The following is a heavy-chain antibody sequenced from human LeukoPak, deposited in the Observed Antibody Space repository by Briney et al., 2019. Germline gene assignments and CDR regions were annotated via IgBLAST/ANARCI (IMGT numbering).Heavy chain of an antibody. Sequence: SETLSLTCTVSGGSISSYYWSWIRQPPGKGLEWIGYIQYSESTNYNPSLKSRVTISVDTSKNQFSLKLSSVTAADTAVYYCARVSWFPGTSYYYMDVWGKGTTVTVSS. CDR3: ARVSWFPGTSYYYMDV. CDR2: IQYSEST. D-gene: IGHD1-1*01. V-gene: IGHV4-59*01. CDR1: GGSISSYY. J-gene: IGHJ6*03.